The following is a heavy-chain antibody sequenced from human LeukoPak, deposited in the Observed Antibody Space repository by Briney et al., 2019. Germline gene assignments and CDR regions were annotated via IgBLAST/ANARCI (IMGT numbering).Heavy chain of an antibody. CDR1: GYTFTNYY. CDR3: ARVPQGSSWPYYFDY. CDR2: TNPSVGST. J-gene: IGHJ4*02. D-gene: IGHD6-13*01. Sequence: ASVKVSCKASGYTFTNYYMHWVRQAPGQGLEWMGITNPSVGSTTYAQEFQGRVTMTRDTSTTTAYMELSSLRSEDTAVYYCARVPQGSSWPYYFDYWGQGTLVTVSS. V-gene: IGHV1-46*01.